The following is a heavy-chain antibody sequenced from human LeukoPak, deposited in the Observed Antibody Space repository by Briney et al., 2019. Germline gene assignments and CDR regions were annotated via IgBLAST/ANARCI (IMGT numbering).Heavy chain of an antibody. CDR2: ISSSSSTI. V-gene: IGHV3-48*04. J-gene: IGHJ5*02. D-gene: IGHD4-11*01. Sequence: GGSLRLSCAASGFTFSSYSMNWVRQAPGKGLEWVSYISSSSSTIYYADSVKGRFTISRDNAKNSLYLQMNSLRAEDTAVYYCARGLYSKTKRENWFDPWGQGTLVTVSS. CDR1: GFTFSSYS. CDR3: ARGLYSKTKRENWFDP.